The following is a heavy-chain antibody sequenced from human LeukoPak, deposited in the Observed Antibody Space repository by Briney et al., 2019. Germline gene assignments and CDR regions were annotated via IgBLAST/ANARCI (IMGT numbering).Heavy chain of an antibody. J-gene: IGHJ4*02. D-gene: IGHD5-24*01. Sequence: GGSLRLSCAASGFTFDDYAMHWVRQAPGKGLEWVSSISSSSSYIYYADSVKGRFTISRDNAKNSLYLQMNSLRAEDTAVYYCARVRGMATINPFDYWGQGTLVTVSS. CDR1: GFTFDDYA. V-gene: IGHV3-21*01. CDR2: ISSSSSYI. CDR3: ARVRGMATINPFDY.